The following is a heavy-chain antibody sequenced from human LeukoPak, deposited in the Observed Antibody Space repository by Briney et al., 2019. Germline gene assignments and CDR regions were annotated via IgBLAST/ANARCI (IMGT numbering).Heavy chain of an antibody. CDR3: ARDHGDFVGVRLGFDS. CDR1: GYTFTNYG. D-gene: IGHD4-17*01. CDR2: ISGYNGNT. V-gene: IGHV1-18*01. Sequence: ASVKVSCKASGYTFTNYGISWVRQAPGQGLEGVGRISGYNGNTDYAQKVEDRVTVTADTSTAYLELRSLTSDDTAVYYCARDHGDFVGVRLGFDSWGQGTLVTVSS. J-gene: IGHJ4*02.